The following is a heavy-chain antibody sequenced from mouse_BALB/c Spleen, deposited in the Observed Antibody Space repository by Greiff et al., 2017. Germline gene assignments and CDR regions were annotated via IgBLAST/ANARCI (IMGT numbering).Heavy chain of an antibody. V-gene: IGHV5-6-4*01. J-gene: IGHJ2*01. Sequence: EVHLVESGGGLVKPGGSLKLSCAASGFTFSSYTMSWVRQTPEKRLEWVATISSGGSYTYYPDSVKGRFTISRDNAKNTLYLQMSSLKSEDTAMYYCTREEGNPYYFDYWGQGTTLTVSS. CDR2: ISSGGSYT. D-gene: IGHD2-1*01. CDR3: TREEGNPYYFDY. CDR1: GFTFSSYT.